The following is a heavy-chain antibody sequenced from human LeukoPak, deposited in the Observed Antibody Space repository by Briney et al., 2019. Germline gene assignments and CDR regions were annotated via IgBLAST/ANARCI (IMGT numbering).Heavy chain of an antibody. D-gene: IGHD2-2*01. J-gene: IGHJ4*02. CDR1: GYSFSTYC. CDR3: ARHLSDITSSPNY. V-gene: IGHV5-51*01. CDR2: IYPGDSDT. Sequence: PGESLKISCKGSGYSFSTYCIAWVRQMPGKGLEWMGIIYPGDSDTRYSPSFQGQVTISADKSISTAYLQWTSLKASDTAMYYCARHLSDITSSPNYWGPGTLVTVSS.